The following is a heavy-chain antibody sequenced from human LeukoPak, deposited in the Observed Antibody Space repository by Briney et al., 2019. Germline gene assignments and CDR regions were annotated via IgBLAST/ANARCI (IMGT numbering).Heavy chain of an antibody. J-gene: IGHJ5*01. D-gene: IGHD2-15*01. CDR1: GYSFPSYW. V-gene: IGHV5-51*01. Sequence: GESLKISCKGSGYSFPSYWIAWVRQMPGKGLEWIGIIYPGDSDTGYSPSFQGKVTISADKSISTAYLQWSSLKASDNAMYYCARGTPYCSGGSCSPNWFDAWGKGTLVTVSS. CDR3: ARGTPYCSGGSCSPNWFDA. CDR2: IYPGDSDT.